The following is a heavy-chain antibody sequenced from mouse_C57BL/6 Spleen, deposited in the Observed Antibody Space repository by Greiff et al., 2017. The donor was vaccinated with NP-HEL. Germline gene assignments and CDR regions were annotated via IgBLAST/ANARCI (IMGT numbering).Heavy chain of an antibody. Sequence: QVQLQQPGAELVMPGASVKLSCKASGYTFTSYWMHWVKQRPGQGLEWIGEIDPSDSYTNYNQKFKGKSTLTVDKSSSTAYMQLSSLTSEDSAVYYCARADYYDGAAWFAYWGQGTLVTVSA. CDR3: ARADYYDGAAWFAY. V-gene: IGHV1-69*01. J-gene: IGHJ3*01. CDR2: IDPSDSYT. D-gene: IGHD1-1*01. CDR1: GYTFTSYW.